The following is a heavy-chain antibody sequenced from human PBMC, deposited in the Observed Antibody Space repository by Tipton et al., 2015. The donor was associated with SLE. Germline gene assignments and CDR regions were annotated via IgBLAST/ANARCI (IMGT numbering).Heavy chain of an antibody. J-gene: IGHJ2*01. Sequence: SLRLSCATSGFNFSDYAISWFRQAPGKGLEWVGFIRSKGYGGTTEYDASVKGRLTISRDDSKSIAYLQMNSLKTDDTAVYYCTRARAIDSSASCPLVDLWGRGTLVTVSS. D-gene: IGHD3-22*01. V-gene: IGHV3-49*03. CDR2: IRSKGYGGTT. CDR3: TRARAIDSSASCPLVDL. CDR1: GFNFSDYA.